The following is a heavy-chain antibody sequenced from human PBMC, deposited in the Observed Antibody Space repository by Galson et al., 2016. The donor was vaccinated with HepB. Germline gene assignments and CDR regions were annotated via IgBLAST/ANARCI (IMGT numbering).Heavy chain of an antibody. J-gene: IGHJ5*02. CDR3: ARPRGVGGTPPGLNWFDP. V-gene: IGHV1-69*13. Sequence: SVKVSCKASGGTFSNYAISWVRQAPGQGPEWMGGIIPIFRTANYTQKFQGRLTITADESTSTTYMELSSLRSEDTAVYYCARPRGVGGTPPGLNWFDPWGQGTLVTVSS. CDR2: IIPIFRTA. D-gene: IGHD1-26*01. CDR1: GGTFSNYA.